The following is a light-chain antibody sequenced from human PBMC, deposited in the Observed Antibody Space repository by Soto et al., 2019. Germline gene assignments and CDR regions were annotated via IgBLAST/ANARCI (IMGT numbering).Light chain of an antibody. CDR1: SSDVGGYDY. Sequence: QSALTQPPSASGSPGQSVTISCTGTSSDVGGYDYVSWYQQHPGKAPKLMICEVSKRPSGVPDRFSGFRSGNTASLTVTGLQAEDEADYYCSSYAGSNNLIFGGGTKLTVL. CDR2: EVS. V-gene: IGLV2-8*01. CDR3: SSYAGSNNLI. J-gene: IGLJ2*01.